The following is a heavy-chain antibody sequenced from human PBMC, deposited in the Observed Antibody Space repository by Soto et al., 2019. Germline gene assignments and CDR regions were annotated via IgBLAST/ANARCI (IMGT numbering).Heavy chain of an antibody. V-gene: IGHV4-59*02. CDR2: IDYNGRA. J-gene: IGHJ4*02. CDR1: DGSVTGYC. CDR3: ARGPDHSKVGY. D-gene: IGHD4-4*01. Sequence: QVQLQESGPGLVKPSETLPLTCSVSDGSVTGYCWSWIRQPPGKGLEWIGCIDYNGRAHYNPSLTSRVTMSLDTSNNHFSLKLSSVTTTDTAVYYFARGPDHSKVGYWGQGTLITVSS.